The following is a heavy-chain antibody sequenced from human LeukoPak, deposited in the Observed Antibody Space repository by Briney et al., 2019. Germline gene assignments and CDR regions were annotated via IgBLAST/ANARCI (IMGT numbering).Heavy chain of an antibody. CDR3: ARVIAARPGTNWFDP. J-gene: IGHJ5*02. CDR1: GFTFSSYW. V-gene: IGHV3-74*01. D-gene: IGHD6-6*01. CDR2: INNDGSDT. Sequence: GGSLRLSCAASGFTFSSYWMYWVRHAPGKGPVWVSRINNDGSDTSYAASVKGRFTISRDNAKNTLYLQMNSLRAEDTAVYYCARVIAARPGTNWFDPWGQGTLVTVSS.